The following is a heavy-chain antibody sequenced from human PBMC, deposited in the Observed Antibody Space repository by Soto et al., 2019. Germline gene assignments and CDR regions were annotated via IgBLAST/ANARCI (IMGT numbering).Heavy chain of an antibody. CDR3: ARASPYGDYGLDY. J-gene: IGHJ4*02. CDR2: ISYSGST. CDR1: GGSISSYY. Sequence: PSETLSLTCTVSGGSISSYYWIWIRQPPGKGLEWIGYISYSGSTNYNPSLKSRPTISVDTSKNQFSLKLRSVTAADTAVYYCARASPYGDYGLDYWGQGTLVTVSS. D-gene: IGHD4-17*01. V-gene: IGHV4-59*01.